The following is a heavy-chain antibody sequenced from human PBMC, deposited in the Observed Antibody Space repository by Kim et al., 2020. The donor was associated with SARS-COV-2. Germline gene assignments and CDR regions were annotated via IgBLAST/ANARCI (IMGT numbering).Heavy chain of an antibody. J-gene: IGHJ4*02. Sequence: GGSLRLSCAASGFTFSNAWMSWVRQAPGKGLEWVGRIKSKTDGGTTDYAAPVKGRFTISRDDSKNTLYLQMNSLKTEDTAVYYCTTDRSWELLPTAYWGQGTLVTVSS. V-gene: IGHV3-15*01. D-gene: IGHD1-26*01. CDR3: TTDRSWELLPTAY. CDR2: IKSKTDGGTT. CDR1: GFTFSNAW.